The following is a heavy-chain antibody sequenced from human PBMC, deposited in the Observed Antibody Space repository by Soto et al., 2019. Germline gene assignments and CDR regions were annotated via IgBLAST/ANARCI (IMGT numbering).Heavy chain of an antibody. D-gene: IGHD3-16*02. CDR2: IYYSGST. CDR3: ARQKSYDYIWGSYRKDYFDY. Sequence: PETLSLTCTVSGGSISSSSYYWGWIRQPPGKGLEWIGSIYYSGSTYYNPSLKSRVTISVDTSKNQFSLKLSSVTAADTAVYYCARQKSYDYIWGSYRKDYFDYWGQGTLVTVSS. CDR1: GGSISSSSYY. V-gene: IGHV4-39*01. J-gene: IGHJ4*02.